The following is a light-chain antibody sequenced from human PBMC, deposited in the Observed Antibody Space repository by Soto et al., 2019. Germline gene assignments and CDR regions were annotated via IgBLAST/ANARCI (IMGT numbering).Light chain of an antibody. CDR2: INN. J-gene: IGLJ3*02. Sequence: QSVLTQPPSASGTPGQTVTISCSGSSSNIGDNPVNWYQQLPGAAPKLLIFINNQRPSGVPDRFSGSKSGTSASLAISGLQAEDEADYYCSAWDDSLHVWLFGGGTKLTVL. CDR1: SSNIGDNP. CDR3: SAWDDSLHVWL. V-gene: IGLV1-44*01.